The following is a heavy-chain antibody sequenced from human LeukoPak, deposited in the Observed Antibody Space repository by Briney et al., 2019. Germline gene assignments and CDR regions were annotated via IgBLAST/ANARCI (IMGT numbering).Heavy chain of an antibody. J-gene: IGHJ4*02. CDR3: ARGIPGYFGTSGYYYEY. CDR2: IYHSGNT. V-gene: IGHV4-4*02. Sequence: PSGTLSHTCAVSGGSISRSNWWSWVRQPPGKGLEWIGEIYHSGNTKYNPSLKSRVTISMDKSKNQFSLKLSSVTAADTAVYYCARGIPGYFGTSGYYYEYWGQGTLVTVSS. D-gene: IGHD3-22*01. CDR1: GGSISRSNW.